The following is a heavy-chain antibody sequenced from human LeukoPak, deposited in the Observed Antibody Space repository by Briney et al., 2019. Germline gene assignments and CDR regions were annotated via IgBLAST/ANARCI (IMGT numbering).Heavy chain of an antibody. CDR3: AGASTSMVPKYFDY. V-gene: IGHV4-31*03. D-gene: IGHD5-18*01. J-gene: IGHJ4*02. Sequence: SETLSLTCSVSGGSVSSGGYYWSWIRQHPGKGLEWIGYIHVFGKAYYNPSLTSRVSISVDTSKNQFSLTVNSVTAADTARYYCAGASTSMVPKYFDYWGQGTLVTVSS. CDR1: GGSVSSGGYY. CDR2: IHVFGKA.